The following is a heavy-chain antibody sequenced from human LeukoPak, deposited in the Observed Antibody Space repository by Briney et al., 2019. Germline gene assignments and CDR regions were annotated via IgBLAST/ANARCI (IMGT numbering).Heavy chain of an antibody. D-gene: IGHD6-13*01. Sequence: GGSLRLSCAASGFTFSSYAMHWVRQAPGKGLEWVAVIWYDGSNKYYADSVKGRFTISRDNSKNTLYLQMNSLGADDTALYYCAKDRSSSWSFDDWGQGTLVAVSS. V-gene: IGHV3-30*02. CDR2: IWYDGSNK. CDR1: GFTFSSYA. J-gene: IGHJ4*02. CDR3: AKDRSSSWSFDD.